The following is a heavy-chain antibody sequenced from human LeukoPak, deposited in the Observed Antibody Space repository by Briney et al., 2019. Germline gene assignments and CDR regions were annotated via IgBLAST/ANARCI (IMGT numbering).Heavy chain of an antibody. Sequence: GGSLRLSCAASGFIFSTYRMNWVRQAPGKGLEWVSSFSYTSKNIFYADSVKGRFTISADNARKTLFLQMNSLRAEDTAVYYCANILTVTTGYWGQGTLVTVSS. D-gene: IGHD4-17*01. CDR1: GFIFSTYR. V-gene: IGHV3-21*01. CDR3: ANILTVTTGY. J-gene: IGHJ4*02. CDR2: FSYTSKNI.